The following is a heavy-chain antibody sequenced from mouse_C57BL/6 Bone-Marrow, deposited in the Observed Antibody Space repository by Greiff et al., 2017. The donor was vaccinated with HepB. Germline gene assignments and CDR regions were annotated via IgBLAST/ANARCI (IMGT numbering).Heavy chain of an antibody. CDR3: SWDGGYFDV. J-gene: IGHJ1*03. CDR2: IRLKSDNYAT. CDR1: GFTFSNYW. Sequence: EVKLLESGGGLVQPGGSMKLSCVASGFTFSNYWMNWVRQSPEKGLEWVAQIRLKSDNYATHYAESVKGRFTISRDDSKSSVYLQMNNLRAEDTGIYYCSWDGGYFDVWGTGTTVTVSS. D-gene: IGHD4-1*01. V-gene: IGHV6-3*01.